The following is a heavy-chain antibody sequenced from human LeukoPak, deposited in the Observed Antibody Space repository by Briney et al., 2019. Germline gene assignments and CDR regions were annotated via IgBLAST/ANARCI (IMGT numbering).Heavy chain of an antibody. J-gene: IGHJ5*02. D-gene: IGHD6-25*01. CDR3: ARARGQYSSAENWFDP. CDR2: IIPIFGTA. Sequence: ASVKVSCKASGGTFSSYAISWVRQAPGQGLEWMGGIIPIFGTANYAQKFQGRVTITTDESTSTAYMELSSLRSEDTAVYYCARARGQYSSAENWFDPWGQGTLVTVSS. V-gene: IGHV1-69*05. CDR1: GGTFSSYA.